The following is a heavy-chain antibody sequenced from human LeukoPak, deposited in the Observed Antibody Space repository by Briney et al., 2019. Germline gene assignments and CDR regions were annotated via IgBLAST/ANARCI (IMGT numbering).Heavy chain of an antibody. Sequence: SETLSLTCTVSGGSISSSSYYWGWIRQPPGKGLEWIGSIYYSGSTNYNPSLKSRVTISVDTSKNQFSLRLSSVTAADTAVYYCARVAGYMTEDYFDYWGQGTLITVSS. CDR1: GGSISSSSYY. D-gene: IGHD6-13*01. CDR2: IYYSGST. J-gene: IGHJ4*02. CDR3: ARVAGYMTEDYFDY. V-gene: IGHV4-39*07.